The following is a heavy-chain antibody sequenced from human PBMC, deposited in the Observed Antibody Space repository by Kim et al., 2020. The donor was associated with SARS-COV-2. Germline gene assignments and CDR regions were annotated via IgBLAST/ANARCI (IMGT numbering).Heavy chain of an antibody. V-gene: IGHV4-39*01. CDR1: GGSISSSSYY. CDR2: IYYSGST. J-gene: IGHJ3*02. Sequence: SETLSLTCTVSGGSISSSSYYWGWIRQPPGKGLEWIGSIYYSGSTYYNPSLKSRVTISVDTSKNQFSLKLSSVTAADTAVYYCARAGVVINLGLYSSVVIDAFDIWGQGTMVTVSS. D-gene: IGHD3-3*01. CDR3: ARAGVVINLGLYSSVVIDAFDI.